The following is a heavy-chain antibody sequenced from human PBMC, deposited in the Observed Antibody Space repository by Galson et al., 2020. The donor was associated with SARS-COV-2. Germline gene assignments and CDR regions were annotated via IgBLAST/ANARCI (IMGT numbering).Heavy chain of an antibody. CDR2: IWYDGSNK. CDR1: GFTFSSYG. Sequence: GGSLRLSCAASGFTFSSYGMHWVRQAPGKGLAWVAVIWYDGSNKYYADSVKGRFTISRDNSKNTLYLQMNSLRAEDTAVYYCARDRGITMVRGVISNLFDYWGQGTLVTVSS. V-gene: IGHV3-33*01. D-gene: IGHD3-10*01. J-gene: IGHJ4*02. CDR3: ARDRGITMVRGVISNLFDY.